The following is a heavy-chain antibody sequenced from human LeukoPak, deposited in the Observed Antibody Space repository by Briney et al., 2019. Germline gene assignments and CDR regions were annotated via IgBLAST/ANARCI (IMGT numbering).Heavy chain of an antibody. CDR2: INPSGGST. J-gene: IGHJ6*02. D-gene: IGHD6-13*01. CDR1: GYTFTGYY. CDR3: ARSIAAAGTSHYYGMDV. Sequence: ASVKVSCKASGYTFTGYYMHWVRQAPGQGLEWMGIINPSGGSTSYAQKFQGRVTMTRDTSTSTVYMELSSLRSEDTAVYYCARSIAAAGTSHYYGMDVWGQGTTVTVSS. V-gene: IGHV1-46*01.